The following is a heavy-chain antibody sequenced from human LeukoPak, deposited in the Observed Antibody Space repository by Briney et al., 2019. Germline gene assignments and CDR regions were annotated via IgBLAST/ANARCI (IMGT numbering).Heavy chain of an antibody. J-gene: IGHJ4*02. CDR1: RFDLHNFW. D-gene: IGHD5-12*01. V-gene: IGHV3-7*01. CDR2: INQDGSAK. Sequence: SGGSLRLSCAASRFDLHNFWMSWVRQAPGKGLEWVANINQDGSAKNYADSVRGRFTISRDNAQNSLYLQMNSLRAEDTAVYYCARDEGYGIHFDYWGQGTLVTVSS. CDR3: ARDEGYGIHFDY.